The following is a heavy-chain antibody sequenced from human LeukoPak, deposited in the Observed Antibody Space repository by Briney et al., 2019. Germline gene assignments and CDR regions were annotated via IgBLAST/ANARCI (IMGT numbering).Heavy chain of an antibody. J-gene: IGHJ4*02. D-gene: IGHD3-16*01. CDR3: ARTPPGGDVDH. CDR1: GYIFTSYA. Sequence: GASVKVSCKASGYIFTSYAMNWVRQAPGQGLEWMGWINPNSGNTGYAQNFQGRVTITRNTPLSTAYMELSSLRSEDTAVYYCARTPPGGDVDHWGQGTLVTVSS. CDR2: INPNSGNT. V-gene: IGHV1-8*03.